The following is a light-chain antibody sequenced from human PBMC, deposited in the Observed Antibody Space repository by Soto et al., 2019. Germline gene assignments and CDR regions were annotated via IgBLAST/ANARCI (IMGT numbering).Light chain of an antibody. CDR1: SSDVGGYNS. CDR2: EVS. J-gene: IGLJ1*01. V-gene: IGLV2-14*01. Sequence: QSALTQPASVSGSPGQSITISCTGTSSDVGGYNSVSWFQQHPSKAPKLIIYEVSHRPAGVSIRFSGSKSGNTASLTISGLQGEDEADYYCNSYRHSTTLFFGTGTTLTVL. CDR3: NSYRHSTTLF.